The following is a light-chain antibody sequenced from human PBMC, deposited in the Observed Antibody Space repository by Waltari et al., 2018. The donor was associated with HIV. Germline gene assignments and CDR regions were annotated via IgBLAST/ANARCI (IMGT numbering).Light chain of an antibody. CDR3: YSAAGNNLRI. CDR1: LLAEKK. Sequence: SYELTQPSSVSVSPGQTARIRCSGDLLAEKKVRWFQQKPGQAPLLLIYKDTERPSGIPERFSGSSSGTTVTLTISGAQVEDEGDYYCYSAAGNNLRIFGGGTKLTVL. V-gene: IGLV3-27*01. J-gene: IGLJ2*01. CDR2: KDT.